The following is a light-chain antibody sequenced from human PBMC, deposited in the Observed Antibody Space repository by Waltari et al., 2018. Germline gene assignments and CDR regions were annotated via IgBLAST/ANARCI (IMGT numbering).Light chain of an antibody. V-gene: IGKV3-20*01. J-gene: IGKJ1*01. CDR1: QGVGKH. CDR2: HTS. Sequence: EIVLTQSPGTLSLSQGERATLSCRASQGVGKHLPWYQQRPGQAPRLLLYHTSIRATGIPDRFSGSVYGTDFSLTISRLEPEDFAVYYCQKYDFLPATFGQGTTVEIK. CDR3: QKYDFLPAT.